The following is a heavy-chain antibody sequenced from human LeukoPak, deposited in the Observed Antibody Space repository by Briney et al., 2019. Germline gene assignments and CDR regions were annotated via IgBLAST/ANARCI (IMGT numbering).Heavy chain of an antibody. J-gene: IGHJ3*02. CDR1: GFTVSSNY. Sequence: GGSLRLSCAASGFTVSSNYMSWVRQAPGKGLEWVSVIYSGGSTYYADSVRGRFTISRDNSNNTLYLQMNSLRAEDTAVYYCARYTFRAVDIWGQGTMVTVSS. D-gene: IGHD3-16*01. CDR2: IYSGGST. CDR3: ARYTFRAVDI. V-gene: IGHV3-53*05.